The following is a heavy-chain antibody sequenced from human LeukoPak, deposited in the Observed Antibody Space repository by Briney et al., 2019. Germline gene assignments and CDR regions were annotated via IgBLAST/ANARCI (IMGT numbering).Heavy chain of an antibody. V-gene: IGHV3-30-3*01. CDR3: ARDGAVADFTYIDY. D-gene: IGHD6-19*01. CDR2: ISYDGSNK. J-gene: IGHJ4*02. Sequence: GGSLRLSCAASGFTFSSYAMHWVRQAPGKGLEWVAVISYDGSNKYYADSVKGRFTISRDNSKNTLYLQMNSLRAEDTAVYYCARDGAVADFTYIDYWGQGTLVTVSS. CDR1: GFTFSSYA.